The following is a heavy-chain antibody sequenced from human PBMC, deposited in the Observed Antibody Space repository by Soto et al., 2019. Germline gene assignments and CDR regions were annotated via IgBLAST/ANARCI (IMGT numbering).Heavy chain of an antibody. J-gene: IGHJ6*02. CDR3: ARVPTIFGVVPPYYYGMDV. Sequence: ASLKVSFKASGYTFTGYYMHWVRQAPGQGLEWMGWINPNSGGTNYAQKFHGRVTMTRDTSISTAYMELSRLRSDDTAVYYCARVPTIFGVVPPYYYGMDVWGQETPVTV. D-gene: IGHD3-3*01. CDR2: INPNSGGT. CDR1: GYTFTGYY. V-gene: IGHV1-2*02.